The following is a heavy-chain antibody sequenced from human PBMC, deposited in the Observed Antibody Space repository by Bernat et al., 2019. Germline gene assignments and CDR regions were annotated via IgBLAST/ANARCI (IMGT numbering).Heavy chain of an antibody. CDR1: GFTFSSYE. V-gene: IGHV3-48*03. J-gene: IGHJ4*02. D-gene: IGHD3-3*01. CDR3: ARGSYDFWSGPTDY. CDR2: ISSSGSTI. Sequence: EVQLVESGGGLVQPGGSLRLSCAASGFTFSSYEMNWVRQAPGKGLEWVSYISSSGSTIYYADSVKGRFTISIHNAKNSLYLQVNSLRAEDTAVYYCARGSYDFWSGPTDYWGKGTLVTVSS.